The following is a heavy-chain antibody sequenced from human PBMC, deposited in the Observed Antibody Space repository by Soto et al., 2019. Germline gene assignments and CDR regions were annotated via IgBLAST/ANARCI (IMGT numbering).Heavy chain of an antibody. CDR3: AKDSGVRGVISPDYYYYYGMDV. D-gene: IGHD3-10*01. CDR1: GFTFSSYG. Sequence: PGGALRHPCAASGFTFSSYGMHWGRQAPGKGLEGVAVISYDGSNKYYADSVKGRFTISRDNSKNTLYLQMNSLRAEDTAVYYCAKDSGVRGVISPDYYYYYGMDVWGQGTTVTVSS. J-gene: IGHJ6*02. CDR2: ISYDGSNK. V-gene: IGHV3-30*18.